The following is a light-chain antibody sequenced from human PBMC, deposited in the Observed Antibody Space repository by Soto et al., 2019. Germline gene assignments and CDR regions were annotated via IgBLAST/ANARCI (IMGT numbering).Light chain of an antibody. CDR1: SSDVGSSNL. V-gene: IGLV2-23*01. J-gene: IGLJ2*01. CDR2: DGD. Sequence: QSALTQPASVSGSPGQSITISCTGTSSDVGSSNLLSWYQQHPGKAPKLMIYDGDKRPSGVSSRFSASRSGNTASLTISGLQAEDEADYYGGAYASTHLVFGGGTKLTVL. CDR3: GAYASTHLV.